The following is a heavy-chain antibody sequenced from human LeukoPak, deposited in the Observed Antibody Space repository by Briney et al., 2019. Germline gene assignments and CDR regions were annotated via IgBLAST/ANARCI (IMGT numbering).Heavy chain of an antibody. CDR2: INHSGST. CDR3: ARGQGFQPPYY. J-gene: IGHJ4*02. CDR1: GFTVTGNY. Sequence: GSLRLSCAASGFTVTGNYMSWVRQAPGKGLEWLGEINHSGSTNYNPSLKSRVTISVDTSKNHCTHKRSAITAAATAEYSCARGQGFQPPYYWGQGTLVSVSS. V-gene: IGHV4-34*01.